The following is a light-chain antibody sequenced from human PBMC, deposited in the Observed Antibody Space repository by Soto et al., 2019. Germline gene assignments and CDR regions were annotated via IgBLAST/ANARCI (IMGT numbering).Light chain of an antibody. V-gene: IGLV2-23*02. CDR3: CSYADPYVV. Sequence: QSALTQPAYVSGSPGQSITISCTGTSSDVGSYNLVSWYQQHPGKAPKLMIYEVSKRPSGVSNRFSGSKSGNTASLTISGLQAEDEADYYCCSYADPYVVFGGGTKLTVL. J-gene: IGLJ2*01. CDR2: EVS. CDR1: SSDVGSYNL.